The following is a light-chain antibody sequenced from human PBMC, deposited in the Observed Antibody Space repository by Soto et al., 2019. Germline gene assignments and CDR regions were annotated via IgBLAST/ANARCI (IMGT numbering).Light chain of an antibody. Sequence: EIVLTQSPGTLSLSPGERATLSCRASQSVSSTLAWYQHKPGQTPRLLIYDTSTRATGVPARFSGSRSGTEFTLTINSLQSEDFAVYYCQRYNNWPLTFGGGTK. CDR3: QRYNNWPLT. J-gene: IGKJ4*01. V-gene: IGKV3-15*01. CDR1: QSVSST. CDR2: DTS.